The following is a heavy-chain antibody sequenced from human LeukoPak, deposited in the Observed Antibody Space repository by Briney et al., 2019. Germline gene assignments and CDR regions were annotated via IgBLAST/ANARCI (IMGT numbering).Heavy chain of an antibody. CDR1: GGSISSGSYY. Sequence: SETLSLTCTVSGGSISSGSYYWSWIRQPAGKGLEWIGRIYTSGSTNYNPSLKSRVTISVDTSKNQFSLKLSSVTAADTAVYYCARVNRGYSSGWYRYYYMDVWGKGTTVTISS. J-gene: IGHJ6*03. D-gene: IGHD6-19*01. CDR2: IYTSGST. CDR3: ARVNRGYSSGWYRYYYMDV. V-gene: IGHV4-61*02.